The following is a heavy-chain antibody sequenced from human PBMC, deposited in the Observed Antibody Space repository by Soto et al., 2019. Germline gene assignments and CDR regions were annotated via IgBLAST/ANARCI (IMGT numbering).Heavy chain of an antibody. J-gene: IGHJ3*02. D-gene: IGHD6-13*01. CDR1: GDSISTYS. CDR2: IFYNGNT. V-gene: IGHV4-59*08. Sequence: SETLSLTCTVSGDSISTYSWSWVRQPPGKGLEWIGNIFYNGNTNYNPSLTSRVTISVDTSKNQFSLKLSSVTAADTAVFYFERPFRQQLVLYVFDIWGKGTMVTVSS. CDR3: ERPFRQQLVLYVFDI.